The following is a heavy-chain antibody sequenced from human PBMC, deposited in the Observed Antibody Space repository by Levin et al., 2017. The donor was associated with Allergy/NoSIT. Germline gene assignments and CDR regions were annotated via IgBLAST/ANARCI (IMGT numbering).Heavy chain of an antibody. CDR1: GFTFSSYD. CDR2: ISYDGSPK. J-gene: IGHJ4*02. D-gene: IGHD1-26*01. V-gene: IGHV3-30*03. Sequence: GESLKISCAASGFTFSSYDMHWVRQAPGKGLEWVALISYDGSPKYYADSVKGRFTISRDNSKNTLYLQMNSLRAEDTAVYYCSTGGTYYFDYWGQGTLVTVSS. CDR3: STGGTYYFDY.